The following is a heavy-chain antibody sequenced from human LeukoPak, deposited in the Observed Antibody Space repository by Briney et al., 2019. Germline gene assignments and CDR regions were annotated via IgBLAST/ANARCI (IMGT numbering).Heavy chain of an antibody. CDR2: ITDSGIT. Sequence: GSLRLSCAASGFTFSSYAMSWVRQAPGKGLEWISTITDSGITYYADSVKGRFTISRDNSRNTLYLQMNSLRAEDTAVYYCAKRTYSSSGAFDYWGQGTLVTVSS. J-gene: IGHJ4*02. CDR3: AKRTYSSSGAFDY. V-gene: IGHV3-23*01. CDR1: GFTFSSYA. D-gene: IGHD6-6*01.